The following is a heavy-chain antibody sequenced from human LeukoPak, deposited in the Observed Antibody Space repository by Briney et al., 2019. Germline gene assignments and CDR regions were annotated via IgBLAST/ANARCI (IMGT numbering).Heavy chain of an antibody. J-gene: IGHJ4*02. V-gene: IGHV4-39*07. CDR3: XXXXXXXWSGYPYYFDY. D-gene: IGHD3-3*01. Sequence: SETLSLTCTVSGGSISSISYYWGWIRQPPGKGLEWIGRIYYSGSTYYNLSLKSRVTISVDTSKTQLCLTLCDVTAAASAVDYXXXXXXXXWSGYPYYFDYWGQGTLVTVSS. CDR2: IYYSGST. CDR1: GGSISSISYY.